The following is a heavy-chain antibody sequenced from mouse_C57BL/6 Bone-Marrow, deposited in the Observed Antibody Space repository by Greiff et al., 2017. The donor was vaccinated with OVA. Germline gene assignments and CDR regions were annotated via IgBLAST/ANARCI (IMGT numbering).Heavy chain of an antibody. Sequence: VQLQQSGPELVKPGASVKISCKASGYTFTDYYMNWVKQSHGKSLEWIGDINPNNGGTSYNQKFKGKATLTVDKSSSTAYMELRSLTSEDSAVYYCARSSYYGYSYAIDNWGQGTSVTVSS. CDR2: INPNNGGT. D-gene: IGHD2-2*01. V-gene: IGHV1-26*01. J-gene: IGHJ4*01. CDR1: GYTFTDYY. CDR3: ARSSYYGYSYAIDN.